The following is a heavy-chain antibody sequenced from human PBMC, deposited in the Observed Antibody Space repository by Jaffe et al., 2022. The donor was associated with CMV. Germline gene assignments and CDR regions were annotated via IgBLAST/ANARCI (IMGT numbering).Heavy chain of an antibody. V-gene: IGHV1-2*02. CDR3: ATQGLLDGSKNLFDP. CDR2: INPNTGGT. D-gene: IGHD3-10*01. CDR1: GYIFTGYY. J-gene: IGHJ5*02. Sequence: QVQLVQSGAEVKKPGASVKVSCKASGYIFTGYYIHWVRQAPGQGLECMGWINPNTGGTNYAQKFQGRVTMTRDTSISTAYMELSSLRSDDTAMYYCATQGLLDGSKNLFDPWGQGTLVTVSS.